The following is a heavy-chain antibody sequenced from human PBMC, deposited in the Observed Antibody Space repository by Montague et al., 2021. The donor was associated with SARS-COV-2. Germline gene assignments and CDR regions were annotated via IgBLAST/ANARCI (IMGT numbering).Heavy chain of an antibody. V-gene: IGHV3-48*03. CDR1: GFTVSSYE. Sequence: SLRLSCAASGFTVSSYELNWVRQAPGKGLEWVSYISSSGSTLYYSYSXXVLFPISRDNAKNSLYLQMNSLRAEDTAVSYCARDRPRIVGATDFDYWGQGTLVTVSS. J-gene: IGHJ4*02. D-gene: IGHD1-26*01. CDR2: ISSSGSTL. CDR3: ARDRPRIVGATDFDY.